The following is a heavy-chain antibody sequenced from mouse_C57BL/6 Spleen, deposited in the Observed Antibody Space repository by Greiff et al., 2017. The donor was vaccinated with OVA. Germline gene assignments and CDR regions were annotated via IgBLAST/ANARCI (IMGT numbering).Heavy chain of an antibody. D-gene: IGHD1-1*01. Sequence: VQLQQSGAELARPGASVKLSCKASGYTFTSSGISWVKQRTGQGLEWIGEINPRSGNTYYNEKFKGKATLTADKSSSTAYMELRSLTSEDSAVYFCARITTVEVAYWGQGTLVTVSA. J-gene: IGHJ3*01. CDR1: GYTFTSSG. CDR2: INPRSGNT. V-gene: IGHV1-81*01. CDR3: ARITTVEVAY.